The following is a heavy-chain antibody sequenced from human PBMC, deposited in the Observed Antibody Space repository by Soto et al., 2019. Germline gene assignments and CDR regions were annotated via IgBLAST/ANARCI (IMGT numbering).Heavy chain of an antibody. V-gene: IGHV5-51*01. CDR1: GYSFTSYW. D-gene: IGHD2-2*01. J-gene: IGHJ4*01. Sequence: GESLKISCKTSGYSFTSYWIGWVRQMPGKGMEWMGNIYPYDSDTRYSPSFQGQVTISADTSITTAYLQWSGLRASDAAMYFCARHLVGSTRGNFDYWGQGTLVTVSS. CDR3: ARHLVGSTRGNFDY. CDR2: IYPYDSDT.